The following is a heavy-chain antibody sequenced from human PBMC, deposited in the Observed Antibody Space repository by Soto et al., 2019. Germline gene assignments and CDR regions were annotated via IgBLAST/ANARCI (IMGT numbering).Heavy chain of an antibody. J-gene: IGHJ5*02. CDR3: ARGITMVRGHRWFDP. CDR2: MNPNSGNT. D-gene: IGHD3-10*01. Sequence: ASVKVSCKASGYTFTSYDINWVRQATGQGLEWMGWMNPNSGNTGYAQKFQGRVTMTRNTSISTAYMELSSLRSEDTAVYYCARGITMVRGHRWFDPWGQGTLVTVSS. V-gene: IGHV1-8*01. CDR1: GYTFTSYD.